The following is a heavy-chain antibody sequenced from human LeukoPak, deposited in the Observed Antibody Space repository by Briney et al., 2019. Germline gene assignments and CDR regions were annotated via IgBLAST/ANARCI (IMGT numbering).Heavy chain of an antibody. CDR2: ITPKSDYI. Sequence: PGGSLRLSCVGSGFSFSDYALEWVRQPPGKGLEWVASITPKSDYIYYTPSVKGRFTISRDNARRSVYLQMNSLRADDTALYHCATMVGPRFGTYYFDFWGQGVQVTVSS. CDR1: GFSFSDYA. D-gene: IGHD3-16*01. J-gene: IGHJ4*01. CDR3: ATMVGPRFGTYYFDF. V-gene: IGHV3-21*01.